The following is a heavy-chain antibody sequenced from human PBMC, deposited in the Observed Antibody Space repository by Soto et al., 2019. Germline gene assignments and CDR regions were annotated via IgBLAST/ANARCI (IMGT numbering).Heavy chain of an antibody. CDR3: ARDSCVTIFGVVNNWFDP. CDR1: SGSISSSNW. Sequence: SETLSLTCAVSSGSISSSNWWSWVRRPPGKGLEWIGEIYHSGSTNYNPSLKSRVTISVDKSKNQFSLKLSSVTAADTAVYYCARDSCVTIFGVVNNWFDPWGQGTLVTVSS. J-gene: IGHJ5*02. V-gene: IGHV4-4*02. CDR2: IYHSGST. D-gene: IGHD3-3*01.